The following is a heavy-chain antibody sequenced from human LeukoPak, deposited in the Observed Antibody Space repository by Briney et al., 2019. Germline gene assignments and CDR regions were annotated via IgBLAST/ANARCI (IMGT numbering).Heavy chain of an antibody. CDR1: GFTVSSNY. Sequence: PGGSLRLSCAASGFTVSSNYMSWVRQAPGKGLEWVSVIYSGGSTYYADSVKGRFTISRDNSKNTLYLQMNSPRAEDTAVYYCARVGAWSTFDYWGQGTLVTVSS. CDR3: ARVGAWSTFDY. D-gene: IGHD3-3*01. CDR2: IYSGGST. V-gene: IGHV3-66*01. J-gene: IGHJ4*02.